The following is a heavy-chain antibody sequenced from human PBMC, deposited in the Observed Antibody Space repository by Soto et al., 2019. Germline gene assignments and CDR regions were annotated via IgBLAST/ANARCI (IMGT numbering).Heavy chain of an antibody. CDR1: AFTFSNYA. J-gene: IGHJ4*01. V-gene: IGHV3-23*01. CDR2: ISGSGGIA. D-gene: IGHD6-19*01. Sequence: GGSLRLSCAASAFTFSNYAMNWVRQAPGKGLEWVSVISGSGGIASYADSVQGRFTISRDNSKNTLYLQMNSLRAEDTAIYYCVREDSACDSRGSFDFWGRGTMVNVSS. CDR3: VREDSACDSRGSFDF.